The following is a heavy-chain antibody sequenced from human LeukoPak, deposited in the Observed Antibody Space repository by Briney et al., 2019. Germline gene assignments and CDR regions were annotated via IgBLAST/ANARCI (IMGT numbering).Heavy chain of an antibody. CDR2: IKQDGSAK. D-gene: IGHD7-27*01. CDR3: ARDGPSVGIDF. Sequence: GGSLRLSCAASGFTFSSHWMSWVRQAPGKGLEWVANIKQDGSAKYYVDSVRGRFTISRDNAKTSLYLQMNSLRAEDTAVYYCARDGPSVGIDFWGQGALVPSPQ. V-gene: IGHV3-7*01. J-gene: IGHJ4*02. CDR1: GFTFSSHW.